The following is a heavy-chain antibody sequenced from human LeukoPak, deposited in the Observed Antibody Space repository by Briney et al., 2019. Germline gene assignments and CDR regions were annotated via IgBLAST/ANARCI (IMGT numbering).Heavy chain of an antibody. CDR3: ARGEHTYGH. Sequence: GGSLRLSCAASGFTFSSHSMNWVRQAPGQALEWVSSITSSGNYMYYADSVKGRFTISRDNAKNSLYLQMNSLRAEDTAVYYCARGEHTYGHWGQGTLVTVSS. V-gene: IGHV3-21*01. D-gene: IGHD5-18*01. CDR1: GFTFSSHS. CDR2: ITSSGNYM. J-gene: IGHJ4*02.